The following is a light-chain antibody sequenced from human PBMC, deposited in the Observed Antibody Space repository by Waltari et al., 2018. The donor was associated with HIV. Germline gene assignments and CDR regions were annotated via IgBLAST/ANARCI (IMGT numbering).Light chain of an antibody. CDR1: KIGTKS. CDR3: QVWHSKGDHVV. V-gene: IGLV3-21*02. J-gene: IGLJ2*01. Sequence: SYVLTQAPSVSVAPGQTASISCGGDKIGTKSVHWYQQKPGQAPVLVVYDDSDRPSGIPERFAGFNSGNTATRTISRVEAGDEVDYYCQVWHSKGDHVVFGGGTKVTVL. CDR2: DDS.